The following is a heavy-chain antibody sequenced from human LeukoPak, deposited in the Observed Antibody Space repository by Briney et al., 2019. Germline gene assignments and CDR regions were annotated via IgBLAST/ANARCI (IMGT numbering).Heavy chain of an antibody. CDR3: AKGLDTMIVYYFDY. Sequence: PGGSLRLSRAASGFTFSSYAMSWVRQAPGKGLEWVSAISGSGGSTYYADSVKGRFAISRDNSKNTLYLQMNSLRAEDTAVYYCAKGLDTMIVYYFDYWGQGTLVTVSS. V-gene: IGHV3-23*01. CDR1: GFTFSSYA. J-gene: IGHJ4*02. D-gene: IGHD3-22*01. CDR2: ISGSGGST.